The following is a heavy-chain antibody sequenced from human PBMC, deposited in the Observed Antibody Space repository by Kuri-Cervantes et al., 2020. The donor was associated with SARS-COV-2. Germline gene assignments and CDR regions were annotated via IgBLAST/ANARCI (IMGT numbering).Heavy chain of an antibody. J-gene: IGHJ5*02. CDR3: VTLPRSGRSERWFSVWFDP. CDR2: IRYDGSNK. V-gene: IGHV3-30*02. D-gene: IGHD3-10*01. CDR1: GFTFSSYW. Sequence: GESLKISCAASGFTFSSYWMHWVRQAPGKGLVWVAFIRYDGSNKYYADAVKGRFTISSDNSKNMLYLQMNSLRAEDTAVYFCVTLPRSGRSERWFSVWFDPWGQGTLVTVSS.